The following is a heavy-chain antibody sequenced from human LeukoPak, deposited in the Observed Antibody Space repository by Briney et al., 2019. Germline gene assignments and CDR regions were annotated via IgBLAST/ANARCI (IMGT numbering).Heavy chain of an antibody. CDR3: AIAYWGVVTT. Sequence: SETLSLTCAVSGYSISSGYYWGWIRQPPGKGLEWIGSIYHSGSTYYNPSLKSRVTISVDTSKNQFSLKLSSVTAADTAVCYCAIAYWGVVTTWGQGTLVTVSS. CDR1: GYSISSGYY. V-gene: IGHV4-38-2*01. D-gene: IGHD3-3*01. CDR2: IYHSGST. J-gene: IGHJ4*02.